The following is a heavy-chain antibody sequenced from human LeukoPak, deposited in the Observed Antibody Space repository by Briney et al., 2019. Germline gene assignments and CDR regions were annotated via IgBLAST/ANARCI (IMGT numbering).Heavy chain of an antibody. D-gene: IGHD2-21*02. CDR3: ARDLDCGGDCGGDY. Sequence: PGGSLRLSCAASGFSVNDYWMSWVRQAPGKGLEWVANIKQDGSEKYYVDSVKGRFTISRDNAKNSLYLQMNSLRAEDTAVYYCARDLDCGGDCGGDYWGQGTLVTVSS. J-gene: IGHJ4*02. V-gene: IGHV3-7*01. CDR2: IKQDGSEK. CDR1: GFSVNDYW.